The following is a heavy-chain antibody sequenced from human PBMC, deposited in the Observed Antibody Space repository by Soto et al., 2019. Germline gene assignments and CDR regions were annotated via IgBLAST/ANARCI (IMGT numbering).Heavy chain of an antibody. CDR3: AKGGSRRNSWNDGLDI. Sequence: EVQLLESGGGLVQPGGSLRLSCAASGFTFSNYGMEWVRQAPGKGLEWVSFISDSSEITYYADSVKGRFSISRENSKNTCYLQMNSLRDEDTAVYYCAKGGSRRNSWNDGLDIWGQGTMVTVSS. CDR1: GFTFSNYG. V-gene: IGHV3-23*01. D-gene: IGHD1-1*01. CDR2: ISDSSEIT. J-gene: IGHJ3*02.